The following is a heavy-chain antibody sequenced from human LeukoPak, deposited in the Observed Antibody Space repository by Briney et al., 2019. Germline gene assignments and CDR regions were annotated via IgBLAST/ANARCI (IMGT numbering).Heavy chain of an antibody. J-gene: IGHJ6*02. CDR3: AKDTVTTTPVIYYYYGMDV. D-gene: IGHD4-17*01. V-gene: IGHV3-30*18. Sequence: GGSLRLSCEASGFTFNNFGMHWVRQAPGKGLEWVAVISYDGSNKYYADSVKDRFTISRDNSKNTLYLQMNSLRAEDTAVYYCAKDTVTTTPVIYYYYGMDVWGQGTTVTVSS. CDR2: ISYDGSNK. CDR1: GFTFNNFG.